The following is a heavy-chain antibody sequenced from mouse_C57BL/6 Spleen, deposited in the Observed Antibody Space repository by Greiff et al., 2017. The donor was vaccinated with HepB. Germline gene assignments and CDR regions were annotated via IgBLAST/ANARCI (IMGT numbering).Heavy chain of an antibody. CDR1: GFTFSSYG. V-gene: IGHV5-6*01. J-gene: IGHJ2*01. D-gene: IGHD1-1*01. CDR3: ARQGTTVAGYYFDY. CDR2: IRSGGSYT. Sequence: EVQLQESGGDLVKPGGSLKLSCAASGFTFSSYGMSWVRQTPDKRLEWVATIRSGGSYTYYPDSVKGRFTISRDNAKNTLYLQMSSLKSEDTAMYYCARQGTTVAGYYFDYWGQGTTLTVSS.